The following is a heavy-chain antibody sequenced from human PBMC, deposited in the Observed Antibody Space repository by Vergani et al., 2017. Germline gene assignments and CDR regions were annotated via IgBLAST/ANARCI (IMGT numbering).Heavy chain of an antibody. CDR3: ARDRGELLLRYNWFDP. Sequence: QVQLVQSGAEVKKPGASVKVSCKASGYTFTGYYMHWVRQAPGQGLEWMGWINPNSGGTNYAQKFQGRVTMTRDTSISTAYMELSRLRSVDTAVYYCARDRGELLLRYNWFDPWGQGTLVTVSS. V-gene: IGHV1-2*02. J-gene: IGHJ5*02. CDR2: INPNSGGT. CDR1: GYTFTGYY. D-gene: IGHD3-10*01.